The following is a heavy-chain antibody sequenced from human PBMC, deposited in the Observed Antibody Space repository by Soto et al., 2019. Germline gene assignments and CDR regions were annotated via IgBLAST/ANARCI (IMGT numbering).Heavy chain of an antibody. CDR2: IKNKANSHTT. D-gene: IGHD1-1*01. V-gene: IGHV3-72*01. J-gene: IGHJ4*02. CDR1: GFIFSDHF. CDR3: AKDSSTGASFDY. Sequence: EVQLVDSGGGLVQPGGSLRLSCAASGFIFSDHFMDWVRQATGKGLKWVGRIKNKANSHTTEYAASVKGRFSISRDDSTNSLYLQMNSLKTDDTAVYYCAKDSSTGASFDYWGQGSLVTVSS.